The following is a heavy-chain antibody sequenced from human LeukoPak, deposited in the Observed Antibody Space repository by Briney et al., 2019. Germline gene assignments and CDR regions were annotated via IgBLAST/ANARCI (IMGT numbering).Heavy chain of an antibody. V-gene: IGHV3-64*01. D-gene: IGHD2-15*01. Sequence: GGSLRLSCAASGFSFSNYVMHWVRQAPGKGLEYVSAIMPNGETRGYANSMKGRFTISRDNSKNTLYLQMGSLRAENMAIYYCARDRDGGFAFDIWGQGTLVTVSS. CDR1: GFSFSNYV. CDR3: ARDRDGGFAFDI. J-gene: IGHJ3*02. CDR2: IMPNGETR.